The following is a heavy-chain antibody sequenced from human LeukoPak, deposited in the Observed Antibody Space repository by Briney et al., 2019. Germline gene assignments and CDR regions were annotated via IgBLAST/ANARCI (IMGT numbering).Heavy chain of an antibody. Sequence: SETLSLTCTVSGGSISSHGYYRGWIRQPPGKGLEWIGTIYYSGNTYYNPSLKSRVTISVDTSKNQFSLKLSSVTAADTAVYYCARDIKCSGGSCALNWFDPWGQGTLVTVSS. D-gene: IGHD2-15*01. CDR3: ARDIKCSGGSCALNWFDP. J-gene: IGHJ5*02. V-gene: IGHV4-39*07. CDR1: GGSISSHGYY. CDR2: IYYSGNT.